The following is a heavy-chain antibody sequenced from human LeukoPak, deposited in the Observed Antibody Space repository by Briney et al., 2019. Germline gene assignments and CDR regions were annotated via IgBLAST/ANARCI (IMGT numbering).Heavy chain of an antibody. CDR2: ISSSSAYI. V-gene: IGHV3-21*04. CDR3: AKPARTDYADY. Sequence: GGSLRLSCAASGFTFSRYYMTWVRQAPGKGLEWVSSISSSSAYIYYEDSVKGRFSISRDNAKNTLYLQMSSLRAEDTAVYYCAKPARTDYADYWGQGTLVTVSP. CDR1: GFTFSRYY. J-gene: IGHJ4*02. D-gene: IGHD1-14*01.